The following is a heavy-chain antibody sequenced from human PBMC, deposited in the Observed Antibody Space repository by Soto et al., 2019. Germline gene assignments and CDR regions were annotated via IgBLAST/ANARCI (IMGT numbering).Heavy chain of an antibody. CDR2: IYYSGST. CDR3: ARRDYDSSGYSY. Sequence: QLQLQESGPGLVKPSETLSLTCTVSGGSISSSSYYWGWIRQPPAKGLRWIGSIYYSGSTYYNPSLKSQVTISVDTSKNQFSLKLSSVTAADTAVYYCARRDYDSSGYSYWGQGTLVTVSS. J-gene: IGHJ4*02. D-gene: IGHD3-22*01. CDR1: GGSISSSSYY. V-gene: IGHV4-39*01.